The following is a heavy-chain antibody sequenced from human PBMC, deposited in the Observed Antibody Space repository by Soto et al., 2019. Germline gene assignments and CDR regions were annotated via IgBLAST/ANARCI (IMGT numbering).Heavy chain of an antibody. J-gene: IGHJ4*02. V-gene: IGHV3-15*07. CDR2: IKSKIHGGTT. D-gene: IGHD3-9*01. CDR3: TTVHFDVLTGSFDY. CDR1: GFTFGNAW. Sequence: EVHLVESGGGLVKPGGSLRLSCAASGFTFGNAWMNWFRQAPGKGLEWVGRIKSKIHGGTTDYAAPVRGRFTISRDDSKNTLFLQMTSLTTEDAAVYYCTTVHFDVLTGSFDYWGQGTLVTVSS.